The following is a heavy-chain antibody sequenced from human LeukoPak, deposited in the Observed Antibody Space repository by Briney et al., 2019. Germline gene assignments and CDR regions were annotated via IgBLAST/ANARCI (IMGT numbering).Heavy chain of an antibody. CDR2: IYSDNT. CDR1: GFTVSSNS. CDR3: ATTPTLRFLEDYYFDY. D-gene: IGHD3-3*01. Sequence: GGSLRLSCTVSGFTVSSNSMSWVRQAPGKGLEWVSFIYSDNTHYSDSVKGRFTISRDNSKNTLYLQMNSLRAEDTAVYYCATTPTLRFLEDYYFDYWGQGTLVTVSS. V-gene: IGHV3-53*01. J-gene: IGHJ4*02.